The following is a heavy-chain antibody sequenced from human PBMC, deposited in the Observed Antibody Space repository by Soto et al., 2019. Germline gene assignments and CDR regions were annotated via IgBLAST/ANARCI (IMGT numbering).Heavy chain of an antibody. J-gene: IGHJ3*02. CDR1: GGSFSGYY. CDR2: IYYSGST. V-gene: IGHV4-59*01. CDR3: ARDDGGAYCGGDCYSAFDI. Sequence: SETLSLTCAVYGGSFSGYYWSWIRQPPGKGLEWIGYIYYSGSTNYNPSLKSRVTISVDTSKNQFSLKLSSVTAADTAVYYCARDDGGAYCGGDCYSAFDIWGQGTMVTVSS. D-gene: IGHD2-21*02.